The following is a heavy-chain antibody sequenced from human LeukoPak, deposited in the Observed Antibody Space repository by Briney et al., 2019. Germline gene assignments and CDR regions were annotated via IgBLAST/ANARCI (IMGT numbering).Heavy chain of an antibody. CDR3: AQSREIAVFGVVKPDY. CDR1: GFSFSNYA. Sequence: GGSLRLSCAASGFSFSNYAMSWVRQAPGKGLECASTISSGAGNTYYADSVKGRFTISRDNSKNTLYLQMNSLRAEDTAVYYCAQSREIAVFGVVKPDYWGQGTLVTVSS. J-gene: IGHJ4*02. V-gene: IGHV3-23*01. CDR2: ISSGAGNT. D-gene: IGHD3-3*01.